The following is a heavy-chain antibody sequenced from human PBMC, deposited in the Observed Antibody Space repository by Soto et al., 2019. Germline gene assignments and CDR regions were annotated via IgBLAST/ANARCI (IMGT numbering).Heavy chain of an antibody. V-gene: IGHV4-34*01. CDR3: AKNPSRSLPTYFDY. Sequence: SATLSLTCAVYGGSFSGYYWRWIRQPPGKGLEWIGEINHSVITNHNPSLKSRVTIPVDTSKNQFSLKLNSVTAADTAVYYCAKNPSRSLPTYFDYWGQGTLVTVSS. CDR1: GGSFSGYY. J-gene: IGHJ4*02. CDR2: INHSVIT. D-gene: IGHD2-2*01.